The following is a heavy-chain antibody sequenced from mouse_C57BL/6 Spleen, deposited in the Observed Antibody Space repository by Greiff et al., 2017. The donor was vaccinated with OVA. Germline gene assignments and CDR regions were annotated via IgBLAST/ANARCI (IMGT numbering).Heavy chain of an antibody. J-gene: IGHJ3*01. CDR1: GYTFTSYG. V-gene: IGHV1-81*01. Sequence: VKLVESGAELARPGASVKLSCKASGYTFTSYGISWVKQRTGQGLEWIGEIYPRSGNTYYNEKFKGKATLTADKSSSTAYMELRSLTSEDSAVXFCAGGLYDYDDLSFAYWGQGTLVTVSA. D-gene: IGHD2-4*01. CDR2: IYPRSGNT. CDR3: AGGLYDYDDLSFAY.